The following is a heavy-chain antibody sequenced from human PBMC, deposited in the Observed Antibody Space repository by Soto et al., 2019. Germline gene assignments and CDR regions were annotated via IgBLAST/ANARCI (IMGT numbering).Heavy chain of an antibody. CDR1: GGSFSGYY. D-gene: IGHD3-10*01. Sequence: SETLSLTCAVYGGSFSGYYWSWIRQPPGKGLEWIGEINHSGSTNYNPSLKSRVTISVDTSKNQFSLKLSSVTAADTAVYYCARGVILWFGEPIQPLYSYNWFDPWGQGTLVT. CDR2: INHSGST. CDR3: ARGVILWFGEPIQPLYSYNWFDP. J-gene: IGHJ5*02. V-gene: IGHV4-34*01.